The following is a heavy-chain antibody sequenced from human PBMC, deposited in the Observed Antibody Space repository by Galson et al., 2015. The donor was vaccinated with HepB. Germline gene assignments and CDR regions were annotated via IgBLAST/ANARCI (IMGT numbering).Heavy chain of an antibody. CDR3: AREGVELLPYYFDY. CDR2: IYHNGST. CDR1: GGSISSSNW. V-gene: IGHV4-4*02. J-gene: IGHJ4*02. D-gene: IGHD2-15*01. Sequence: ETLSLTCAVSGGSISSSNWWSWVRQPPGKGLEWIGEIYHNGSTNYNPSLKSRVTISVDKSKNQFSLKLSSVTAADTAVYYCAREGVELLPYYFDYWGQGTLVTVSS.